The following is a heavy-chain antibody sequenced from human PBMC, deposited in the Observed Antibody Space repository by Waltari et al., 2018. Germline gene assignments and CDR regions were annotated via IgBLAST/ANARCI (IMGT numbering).Heavy chain of an antibody. V-gene: IGHV4-61*01. Sequence: QVQLXESGPGLVKPSETLSLTXTVSGDSVSSXNYYWAWIRQPPGRGLEWIGYIYDSGXTNYNPSLGGRVXMSXDTSXXQXSLRLSSVXXADTXVYYCASTSPXYDYFDYXGQGILVTVXS. J-gene: IGHJ4*02. CDR1: GDSVSSXNYY. CDR3: ASTSPXYDYFDY. CDR2: IYDSGXT. D-gene: IGHD1-26*01.